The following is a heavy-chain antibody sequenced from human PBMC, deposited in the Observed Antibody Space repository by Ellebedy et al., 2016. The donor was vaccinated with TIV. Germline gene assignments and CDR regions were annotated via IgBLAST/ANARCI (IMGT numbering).Heavy chain of an antibody. CDR2: INPTGGST. Sequence: ASVKVSCKADGFTFTNYYMHGVRQAPGQGLEWMGVINPTGGSTTYAQKFQGRVTMTSETSTSTLYMELSSLRSEDTAVYYCTRDGPRVRKGAFDIWGQGTMVTVSS. J-gene: IGHJ3*02. CDR1: GFTFTNYY. D-gene: IGHD1-14*01. CDR3: TRDGPRVRKGAFDI. V-gene: IGHV1-46*01.